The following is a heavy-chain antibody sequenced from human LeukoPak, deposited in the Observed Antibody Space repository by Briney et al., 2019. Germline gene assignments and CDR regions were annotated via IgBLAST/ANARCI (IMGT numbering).Heavy chain of an antibody. Sequence: GGSLRLSCAASGFTFDDYAMHWVRQAPGKGLEWVSLIGGDGGSIYYADSVKGRFTISRDNSKNSLFLQMKSLRTDDTALYYCVKEPHYYDRSGYFWGQGILVTVSS. D-gene: IGHD3-22*01. CDR2: IGGDGGSI. J-gene: IGHJ4*02. V-gene: IGHV3-43*02. CDR1: GFTFDDYA. CDR3: VKEPHYYDRSGYF.